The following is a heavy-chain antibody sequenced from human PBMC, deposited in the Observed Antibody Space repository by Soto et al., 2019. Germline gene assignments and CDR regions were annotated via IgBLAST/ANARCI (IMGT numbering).Heavy chain of an antibody. CDR2: ISHDGSEK. CDR3: AKDGDILLKVFGPFDF. CDR1: GFTFSNAG. J-gene: IGHJ4*02. D-gene: IGHD2-8*01. Sequence: GGSLRLSCKVSGFTFSNAGMHWVRQAPGKGLEWVAVISHDGSEKYCADSVRGRFTISRDNSKNTVYLQMNSLRPEDTAVYYCAKDGDILLKVFGPFDFWGQGTLVTVSS. V-gene: IGHV3-30*18.